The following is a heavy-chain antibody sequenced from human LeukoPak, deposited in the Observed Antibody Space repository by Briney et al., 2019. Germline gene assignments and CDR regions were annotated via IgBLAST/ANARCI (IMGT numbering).Heavy chain of an antibody. CDR3: AREEGRSSGWYEDDAFDI. Sequence: GASVKVSCKASGGTFSSYAISWVRQAPGQGLEWMGGIIPIFGTANYAQKFQGRVTITADESTSTAYMELSSLRSEDTAVYYCAREEGRSSGWYEDDAFDIWGQGTMVTVSS. J-gene: IGHJ3*02. CDR1: GGTFSSYA. D-gene: IGHD6-19*01. V-gene: IGHV1-69*13. CDR2: IIPIFGTA.